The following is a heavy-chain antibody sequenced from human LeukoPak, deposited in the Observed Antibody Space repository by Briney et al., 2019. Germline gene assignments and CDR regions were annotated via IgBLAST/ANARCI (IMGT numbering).Heavy chain of an antibody. J-gene: IGHJ4*02. CDR2: IYYSGST. V-gene: IGHV4-59*12. D-gene: IGHD3-10*01. CDR1: GGSISSYC. CDR3: ARDAAYGSGSYLY. Sequence: SETLSLTCTVSGGSISSYCWSWIRQPPGRGLEWIGYIYYSGSTNYNPSLKSRVTISVDTSKNQFSLKLSSVTAADTAVYYCARDAAYGSGSYLYWGQGTLVTVSS.